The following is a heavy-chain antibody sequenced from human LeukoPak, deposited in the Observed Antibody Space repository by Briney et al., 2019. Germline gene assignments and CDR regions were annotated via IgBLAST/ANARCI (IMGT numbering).Heavy chain of an antibody. D-gene: IGHD6-19*01. V-gene: IGHV3-23*01. CDR3: AKTRGWPYYFNY. J-gene: IGHJ4*02. CDR2: ITGTAENT. Sequence: GGSLRLSCAASGFTFSSYAMIWARQAPGKGLEWVSAITGTAENTYYADSVKGRFSISRDNSKNTVYLQLNSLRAEDTAVYYCAKTRGWPYYFNYWGQGTLVTVSS. CDR1: GFTFSSYA.